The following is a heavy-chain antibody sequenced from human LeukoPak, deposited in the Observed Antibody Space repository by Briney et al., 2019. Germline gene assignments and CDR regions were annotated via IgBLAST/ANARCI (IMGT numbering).Heavy chain of an antibody. V-gene: IGHV1-69*13. Sequence: SVKVSCKASGGTFSSYAISWVRQAPGQGLEWMGGIIPTFGTANYAQKFQGRVTITADESTSTAYMELSSLRSEDTAVYYCASNSPGIVGATGGVYWGQGTLVTVSS. CDR3: ASNSPGIVGATGGVY. J-gene: IGHJ4*02. CDR1: GGTFSSYA. CDR2: IIPTFGTA. D-gene: IGHD1-26*01.